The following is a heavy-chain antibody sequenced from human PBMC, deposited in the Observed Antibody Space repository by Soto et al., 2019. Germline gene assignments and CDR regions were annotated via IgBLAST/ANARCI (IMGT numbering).Heavy chain of an antibody. CDR3: ASGNAWEALLAY. V-gene: IGHV4-31*03. Sequence: SETLSLTCTVSGASINSGGYYWSWIRQLPGKGLEWIGYIYFSGSTYYNPSLESRVTISLDTSQNQFSLKLSSVTAADTAVYYCASGNAWEALLAYWGQGTLVPVSP. CDR2: IYFSGST. D-gene: IGHD1-26*01. J-gene: IGHJ4*02. CDR1: GASINSGGYY.